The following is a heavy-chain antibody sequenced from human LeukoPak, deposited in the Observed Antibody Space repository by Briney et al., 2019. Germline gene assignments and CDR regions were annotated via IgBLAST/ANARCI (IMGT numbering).Heavy chain of an antibody. J-gene: IGHJ3*01. V-gene: IGHV3-7*03. CDR1: GFTFSNYW. D-gene: IGHD6-6*01. CDR3: ARSSYSSSSSV. CDR2: INSDGSEG. Sequence: GGSLRLSCAASGFTFSNYWMSWSRQAPGKGLEWVASINSDGSEGYYADVVKGRFTISRDNAKNSLYLQINSLRAEDTAVYYCARSSYSSSSSVWGQGTMVTVSS.